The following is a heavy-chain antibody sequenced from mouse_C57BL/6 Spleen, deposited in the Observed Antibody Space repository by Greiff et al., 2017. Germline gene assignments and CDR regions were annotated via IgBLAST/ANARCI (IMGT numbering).Heavy chain of an antibody. J-gene: IGHJ2*01. Sequence: EVQLQQSGTVLARPGASVKMSCKTSGYTFTSYWMHWVKQRPGQGLEWIGAIYPGNSDTSYNQKFKGKAKLTAVTSASTAYMELSSLTNEDSAVYYCTRRLLRYQYYFDYWGQGTTLTVSS. CDR2: IYPGNSDT. CDR1: GYTFTSYW. V-gene: IGHV1-5*01. D-gene: IGHD1-1*01. CDR3: TRRLLRYQYYFDY.